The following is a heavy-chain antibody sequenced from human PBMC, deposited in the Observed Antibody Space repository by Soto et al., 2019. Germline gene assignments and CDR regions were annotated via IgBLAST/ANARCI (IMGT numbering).Heavy chain of an antibody. CDR2: IYYSGST. Sequence: KPSETLSLTCTVSGGSISSYYWSWIRQPPGKGLEWIGYIYYSGSTNYNPSLKSRVTISVDTSKNQFSLKLSSVTAADTAVYYCARDVKEGADYWGQGTLVTVSS. CDR1: GGSISSYY. J-gene: IGHJ4*02. V-gene: IGHV4-59*01. CDR3: ARDVKEGADY.